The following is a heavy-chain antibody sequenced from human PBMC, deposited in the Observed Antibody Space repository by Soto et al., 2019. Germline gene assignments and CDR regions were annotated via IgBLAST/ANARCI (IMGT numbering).Heavy chain of an antibody. CDR3: ARDPTYYDILTGYYNYYYGMDV. CDR1: GFTFSSYA. Sequence: PGGSLRLSCAASGFTFSSYAMHWVRQAPGKGLEWVAVISYDGSNEYYADSVKGRFTISRDNSKNTLYLQMNSLRAEDTAVYYCARDPTYYDILTGYYNYYYGMDVWGQGTTVTVSS. V-gene: IGHV3-30-3*01. CDR2: ISYDGSNE. J-gene: IGHJ6*02. D-gene: IGHD3-9*01.